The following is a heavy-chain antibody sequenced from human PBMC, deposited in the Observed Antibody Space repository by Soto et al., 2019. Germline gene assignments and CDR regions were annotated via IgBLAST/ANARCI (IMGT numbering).Heavy chain of an antibody. CDR1: GFTFTSSA. J-gene: IGHJ3*02. D-gene: IGHD1-26*01. Sequence: GASVKVSCKASGFTFTSSAVQWVRQARGQRLEWIGWIVVGSGNTNYAQKFQERVTSTRDMSTSTANMELSSLRSEDTAVYYCAAVSKAGWELLFDAFDIWGQGTMVTVSS. CDR2: IVVGSGNT. V-gene: IGHV1-58*01. CDR3: AAVSKAGWELLFDAFDI.